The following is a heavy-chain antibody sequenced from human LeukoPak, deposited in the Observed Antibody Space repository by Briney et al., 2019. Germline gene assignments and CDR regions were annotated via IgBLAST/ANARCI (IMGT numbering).Heavy chain of an antibody. D-gene: IGHD3-9*01. CDR2: IYYSGGT. Sequence: SETLSLTCTVSGGSISSGGYYWGWIRQHPGKGLEWIGYIYYSGGTYYNPSLKSRVTISVDTSKNQFSLKLSSVTAADTAVYYCARGNYDILTGHRGYFDYWGQGTLVTVSS. J-gene: IGHJ4*02. V-gene: IGHV4-31*03. CDR3: ARGNYDILTGHRGYFDY. CDR1: GGSISSGGYY.